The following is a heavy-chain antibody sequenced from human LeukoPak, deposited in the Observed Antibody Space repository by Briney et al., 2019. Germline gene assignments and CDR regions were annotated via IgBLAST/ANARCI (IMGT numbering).Heavy chain of an antibody. CDR3: ARDDYYYGMDV. V-gene: IGHV4-59*01. CDR1: GGSISSYY. CDR2: IYYSGST. J-gene: IGHJ6*02. Sequence: SETLSLTCTVSGGSISSYYWSWIQQPPGKGLEWIGYIYYSGSTNYNPSLKSRVTISVDTSKNQFSLKLSPVTAADTAVYYCARDDYYYGMDVWGQGTTVTVSS.